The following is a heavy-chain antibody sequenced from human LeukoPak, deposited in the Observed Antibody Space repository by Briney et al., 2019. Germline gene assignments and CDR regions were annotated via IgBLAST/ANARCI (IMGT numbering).Heavy chain of an antibody. Sequence: TGGSLRLSCAASGFHFSAYDMHWVRQAPGEGLEWVAYFGHSGTIYYADSVRGRFTISRDNAKNSLHLQMNSLRADDTAVYYCAGYGDYPYWGQGTPVTVSS. J-gene: IGHJ4*02. V-gene: IGHV3-69-1*01. CDR2: FGHSGTI. D-gene: IGHD4-17*01. CDR3: AGYGDYPY. CDR1: GFHFSAYD.